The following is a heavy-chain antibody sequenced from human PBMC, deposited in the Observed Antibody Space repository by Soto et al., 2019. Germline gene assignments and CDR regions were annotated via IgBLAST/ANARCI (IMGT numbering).Heavy chain of an antibody. CDR1: GFTFSNDW. CDR2: INMDGSST. J-gene: IGHJ5*02. V-gene: IGHV3-74*01. Sequence: GGSLRLSCAVSGFTFSNDWMHWVRQAAGKGLVWVSRINMDGSSTNYADSVKGRFTISRDNAKNTVYLQMNSLRAEDTAVYYCARGPRGMYGNDHSGQAALVTVSS. CDR3: ARGPRGMYGNDH. D-gene: IGHD3-10*02.